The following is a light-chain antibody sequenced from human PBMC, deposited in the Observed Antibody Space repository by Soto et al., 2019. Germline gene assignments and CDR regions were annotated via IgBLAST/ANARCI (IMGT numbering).Light chain of an antibody. V-gene: IGKV1-39*01. J-gene: IGKJ4*01. CDR2: GGS. CDR1: QSIGSY. CDR3: QQIYTIPLT. Sequence: DIQMTQSPSSLSASVVYRFTITCLASQSIGSYLNWYQQEPGKAPNLLIHGGSILQSGVPPRFSGGGGGTDFPLTISSLQPEDFASYYCQQIYTIPLTFGGGTKVDI.